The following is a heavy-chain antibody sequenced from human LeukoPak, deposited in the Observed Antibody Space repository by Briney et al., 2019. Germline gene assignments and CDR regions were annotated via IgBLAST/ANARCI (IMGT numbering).Heavy chain of an antibody. D-gene: IGHD2-2*01. V-gene: IGHV3-30-3*01. CDR3: ARDSSTQFWSAFDI. Sequence: PGGSLRHSCAASGFTFSSYAMHWVRQAPGKGLEWVAVISYDGSNKYYADSVKGRFTISRDNSKNTLYLQMNSLRAEDTAVYYCARDSSTQFWSAFDIWGQGTMVTVSS. CDR2: ISYDGSNK. CDR1: GFTFSSYA. J-gene: IGHJ3*02.